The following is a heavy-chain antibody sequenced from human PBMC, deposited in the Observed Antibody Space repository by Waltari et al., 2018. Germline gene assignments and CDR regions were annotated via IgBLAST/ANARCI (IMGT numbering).Heavy chain of an antibody. CDR2: ISSSSSYI. Sequence: EVQLVESGGGLVKPGGSLRLSCAASGFTFSSYSMNWVSQAPGKGLEWVSSISSSSSYIYYADSVKGRFTISRDNAKNSLYLQMNSLRAEDTAVYYCARDRDIVARAWGYWGQGTLVTVSS. CDR1: GFTFSSYS. D-gene: IGHD5-12*01. J-gene: IGHJ4*02. V-gene: IGHV3-21*01. CDR3: ARDRDIVARAWGY.